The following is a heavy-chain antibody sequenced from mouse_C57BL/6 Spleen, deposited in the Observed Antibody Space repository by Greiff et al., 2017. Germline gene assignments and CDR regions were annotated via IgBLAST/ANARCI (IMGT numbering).Heavy chain of an antibody. CDR2: ISSGSSTI. CDR1: GFTFSDYG. D-gene: IGHD4-1*01. V-gene: IGHV5-17*01. Sequence: EVKLVESGGGLVKPGGSLKLSCAASGFTFSDYGMHWVRQAPEKGLEWVAYISSGSSTIYYADTVKGRFTISRDNAKNTLFLQMTSLRSEDTAMYYCAREGTGTNAMDYWGQGTSVTVSS. CDR3: AREGTGTNAMDY. J-gene: IGHJ4*01.